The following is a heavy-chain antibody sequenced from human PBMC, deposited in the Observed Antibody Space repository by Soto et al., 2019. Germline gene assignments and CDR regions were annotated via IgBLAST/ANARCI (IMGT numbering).Heavy chain of an antibody. CDR1: GYTFTSYD. CDR2: MNPNNGNT. Sequence: QVQLVQSGAEVKKPGASVKVSCKASGYTFTSYDINWVRQATGQGLEWMGWMNPNNGNTGYAQKFRGRVTMTRNTTKSTAYMELSSLRSEDTAVYYCARERSGTTSMDVWGQGTTVTVSS. V-gene: IGHV1-8*01. D-gene: IGHD1-1*01. J-gene: IGHJ6*02. CDR3: ARERSGTTSMDV.